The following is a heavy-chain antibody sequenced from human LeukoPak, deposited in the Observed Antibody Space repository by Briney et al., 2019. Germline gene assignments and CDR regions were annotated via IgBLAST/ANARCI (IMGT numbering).Heavy chain of an antibody. J-gene: IGHJ4*02. CDR1: GYTFTSYG. D-gene: IGHD3-10*01. Sequence: ASVKVSCKASGYTFTSYGISWVRQAPGQGLEWMGWISAYNGNTNYAQKLQGRVTMTTDTPTSTAYMELRSLRSDDTAVYYCARDQGWRYYGSGSSRGYFDYWGQGTLVTVSS. CDR3: ARDQGWRYYGSGSSRGYFDY. V-gene: IGHV1-18*01. CDR2: ISAYNGNT.